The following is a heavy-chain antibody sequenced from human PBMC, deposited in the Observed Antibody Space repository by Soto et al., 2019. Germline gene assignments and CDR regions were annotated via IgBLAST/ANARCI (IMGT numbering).Heavy chain of an antibody. J-gene: IGHJ4*02. CDR2: ISFDGSKK. V-gene: IGHV3-30-3*01. CDR3: ARGVFYCYGSSGYSPDY. D-gene: IGHD3-22*01. Sequence: GGSLRLSCEGSGFTSSSYVMHWVRQAPGKGLEWVALISFDGSKKNYADSVKGRFTISRDNSKNMMYLQMNSLRPEDTAVYYCARGVFYCYGSSGYSPDYWGQGTLVTVSS. CDR1: GFTSSSYV.